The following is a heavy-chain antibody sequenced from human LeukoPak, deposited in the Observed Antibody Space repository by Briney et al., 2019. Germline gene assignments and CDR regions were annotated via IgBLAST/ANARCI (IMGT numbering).Heavy chain of an antibody. Sequence: PSETLSLTCTVSGGSISSSSYYWGWIRQPPGKGLEWIGSIYYSGSTYYNPSLKSRVTISVDTSKNQFSLKLSSVTAADTAVYYCARGSPVYDYVWGSYRRINFDYWGQGTLVTVSS. CDR3: ARGSPVYDYVWGSYRRINFDY. D-gene: IGHD3-16*02. V-gene: IGHV4-39*01. CDR1: GGSISSSSYY. CDR2: IYYSGST. J-gene: IGHJ4*02.